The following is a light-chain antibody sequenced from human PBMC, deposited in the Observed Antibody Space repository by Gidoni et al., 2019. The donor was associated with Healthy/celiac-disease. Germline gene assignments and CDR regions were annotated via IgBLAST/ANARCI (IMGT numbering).Light chain of an antibody. V-gene: IGKV1-5*03. CDR2: KAS. CDR1: QSISSW. Sequence: DIQMTQSPSTLSASVGDRVTITCRASQSISSWLAWYQQKPGKAPKLLIYKASSLESGVPSRFSGSGSGTEFTLTISSLQPDDFATYYCQQYNRPYTFXQXTKLEIK. CDR3: QQYNRPYT. J-gene: IGKJ2*01.